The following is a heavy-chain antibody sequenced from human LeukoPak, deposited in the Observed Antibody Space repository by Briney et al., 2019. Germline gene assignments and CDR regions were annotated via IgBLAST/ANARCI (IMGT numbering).Heavy chain of an antibody. CDR2: IRYDGSSK. J-gene: IGHJ6*03. CDR1: GFTFSSYG. V-gene: IGHV3-30*02. Sequence: GGSLRLSCAASGFTFSSYGMHWVRQAPGKGLEWVAFIRYDGSSKYYVGSVKGRFTISRDNSKNTLYLQMNSLRAEDTAVYYCAKGSGWEVSYYYYYMDVWGKGTTVTISS. CDR3: AKGSGWEVSYYYYYMDV. D-gene: IGHD1-26*01.